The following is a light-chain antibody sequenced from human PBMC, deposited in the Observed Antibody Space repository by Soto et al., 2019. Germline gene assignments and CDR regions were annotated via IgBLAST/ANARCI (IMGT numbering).Light chain of an antibody. CDR2: GAS. Sequence: DIQLTQSPSFLSAAVGDRVTITCRASQGINSHLAWYQQKPGQAPKLLRYGASTLQSGVPSRFSGSGSGTDFTLTISSLQTEDFATYYCQQFANYPRTLGPGTKVDIK. CDR1: QGINSH. V-gene: IGKV1-9*01. CDR3: QQFANYPRT. J-gene: IGKJ3*01.